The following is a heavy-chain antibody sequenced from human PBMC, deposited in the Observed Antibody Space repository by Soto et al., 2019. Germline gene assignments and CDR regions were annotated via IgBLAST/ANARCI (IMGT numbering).Heavy chain of an antibody. V-gene: IGHV1-69*01. CDR3: ARAGDCSGGSCYSFILDY. J-gene: IGHJ4*02. D-gene: IGHD2-15*01. CDR2: LIPSFGTA. CDR1: GGGFNSYA. Sequence: QVQLVQSGAEVKKPGSSVKVSCKASGGGFNSYAFSWVRQAPGQGLEWMGALIPSFGTANYAQKFQGRVTITADESTTTVYMELSRLTPDDTAMYFCARAGDCSGGSCYSFILDYWGQGTQVTVSS.